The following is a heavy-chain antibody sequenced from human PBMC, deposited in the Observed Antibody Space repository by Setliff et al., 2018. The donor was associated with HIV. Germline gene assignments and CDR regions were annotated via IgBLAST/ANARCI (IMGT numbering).Heavy chain of an antibody. D-gene: IGHD2-21*02. CDR2: IYTSGST. CDR3: ARGQGCGGGCHYAFEM. CDR1: GGSISSGSYY. Sequence: SETLSLTCTVSGGSISSGSYYWGWVRQPAGKGLEWIGHIYTSGSTNYNPSLKSRVTISVDTSKNQFSLKVSSVTAADTAVYYCARGQGCGGGCHYAFEMWGQGTMVTVS. V-gene: IGHV4-61*09. J-gene: IGHJ3*02.